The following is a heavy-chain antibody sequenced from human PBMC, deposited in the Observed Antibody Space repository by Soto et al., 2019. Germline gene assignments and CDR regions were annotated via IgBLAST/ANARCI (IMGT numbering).Heavy chain of an antibody. CDR2: IWYDGSNK. CDR1: GFTFSSYG. D-gene: IGHD1-26*01. CDR3: ARSESGRYYHYYYYGMDV. J-gene: IGHJ6*02. V-gene: IGHV3-33*01. Sequence: QVQLVGSGGGVVQPGRSLRLSCAASGFTFSSYGMHWVRQAPGKGREWVAVIWYDGSNKYYADSVKGRFTISRDNSKNKLYLQMNGLRAEDTAVYYCARSESGRYYHYYYYGMDVWGQGTTVTVSS.